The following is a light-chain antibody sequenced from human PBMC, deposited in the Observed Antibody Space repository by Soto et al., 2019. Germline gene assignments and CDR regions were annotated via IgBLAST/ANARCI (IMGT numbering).Light chain of an antibody. CDR2: EVS. V-gene: IGLV2-14*01. CDR3: FSYTASDMWV. J-gene: IGLJ3*02. Sequence: QSALTQPASVSGSPGQSITISCTGTNSDVGAFEYVSWYQQHPGKAPKILIYEVSNRPSGVSNRFSGSKSGNTASLTISGLQTEDEADYYCFSYTASDMWVFGGGTKLTVL. CDR1: NSDVGAFEY.